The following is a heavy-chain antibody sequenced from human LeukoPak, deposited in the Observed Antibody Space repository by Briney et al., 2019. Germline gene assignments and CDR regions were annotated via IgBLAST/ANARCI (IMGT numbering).Heavy chain of an antibody. CDR1: GGSFSGYY. D-gene: IGHD6-13*01. CDR3: ARSGVAAGGWFDP. Sequence: SETLSLTCAVYGGSFSGYYWSWIRQPPGKGLEWIGEINHSGSTNYNPSLKSRVTISVDTSKNQFSLKLSSVTAADTAVYYCARSGVAAGGWFDPWGQGTLVTVSS. J-gene: IGHJ5*02. CDR2: INHSGST. V-gene: IGHV4-34*01.